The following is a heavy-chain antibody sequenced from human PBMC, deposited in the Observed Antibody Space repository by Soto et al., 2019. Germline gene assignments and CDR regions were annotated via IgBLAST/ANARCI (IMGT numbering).Heavy chain of an antibody. CDR2: IYYSGST. CDR1: GGSVSSCSYY. Sequence: PSETLSLTCTVSGGSVSSCSYYWSWIRQPPGKGLEWIGYIYYSGSTNYNPSLKSRVTISVDTSKNQFSLKLSSVTAADTAVYYCARGTDYYDSSGYYYIFDYWGQGTLVTVSS. D-gene: IGHD3-22*01. V-gene: IGHV4-61*01. J-gene: IGHJ4*02. CDR3: ARGTDYYDSSGYYYIFDY.